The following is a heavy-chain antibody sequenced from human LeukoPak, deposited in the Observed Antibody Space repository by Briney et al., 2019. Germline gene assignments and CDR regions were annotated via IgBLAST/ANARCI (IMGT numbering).Heavy chain of an antibody. Sequence: SETLSLTCTVSGGSISSHYWTWIRQPPGKGLEWIGYIYYSGTTNYNPSLKSRVTISVDTSKNQFSLKLSSVTAADTAVYYCARGVYIAAAQYGYWGQGTLVTVSS. V-gene: IGHV4-59*11. CDR2: IYYSGTT. D-gene: IGHD6-13*01. CDR1: GGSISSHY. CDR3: ARGVYIAAAQYGY. J-gene: IGHJ4*02.